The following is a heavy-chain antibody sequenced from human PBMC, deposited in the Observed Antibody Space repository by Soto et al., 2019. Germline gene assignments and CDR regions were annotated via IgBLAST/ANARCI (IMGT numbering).Heavy chain of an antibody. D-gene: IGHD3-10*01. CDR2: INGDGSGT. V-gene: IGHV3-74*01. J-gene: IGHJ4*02. CDR1: GFTFSGSW. Sequence: EVQLVESGGGLVQPGGSLRLSCAASGFTFSGSWMHWVRQAPGKGLVWVSRINGDGSGTSYADFVKGRFTISRDDAKNTLFLKMNGPRAEETGVYSFKRGIFGSGTASDYWRQGPLPTPSA. CDR3: KRGIFGSGTASDY.